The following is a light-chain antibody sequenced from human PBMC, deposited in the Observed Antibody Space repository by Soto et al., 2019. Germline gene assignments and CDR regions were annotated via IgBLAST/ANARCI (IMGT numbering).Light chain of an antibody. Sequence: QSALTQPPSASGSPGQSVTISCTGTSSDIGAYNYVSWFQQHPGEAPKLKISEVNKWPSGVPNRFSGSKSGNTASLTVSGLQAEDEADYYCTSYGGRDNLIFGGGTQLTVL. CDR2: EVN. CDR3: TSYGGRDNLI. J-gene: IGLJ2*01. CDR1: SSDIGAYNY. V-gene: IGLV2-8*01.